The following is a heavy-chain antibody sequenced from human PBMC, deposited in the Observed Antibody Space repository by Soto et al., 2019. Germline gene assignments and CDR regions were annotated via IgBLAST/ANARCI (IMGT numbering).Heavy chain of an antibody. J-gene: IGHJ6*02. CDR1: GFTFSSHA. CDR2: ISYDGSNQ. V-gene: IGHV3-30-3*01. Sequence: SLRLSCAASGFTFSSHAMHWVRQAPGKGLEWATVISYDGSNQYYADSVKGRFTISRDNSKNTLYLQMNSLRAEDTAVYYCARDYLGSGLDFYYYALDVWGQGTTVTVSS. CDR3: ARDYLGSGLDFYYYALDV. D-gene: IGHD3-10*01.